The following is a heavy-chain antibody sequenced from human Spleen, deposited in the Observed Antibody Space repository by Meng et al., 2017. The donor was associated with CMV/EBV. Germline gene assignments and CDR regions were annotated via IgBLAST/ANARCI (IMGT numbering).Heavy chain of an antibody. V-gene: IGHV3-7*01. CDR2: IKQDGSEK. Sequence: SGFNFSSYWMSWVRQAPGKGLEWVANIKQDGSEKYYVDSVKGRFTISRDNAKNSLYLQMNSLRAEDTAVYYCARDYCSSTSCYMSIGYWGQGTLVTVSS. CDR3: ARDYCSSTSCYMSIGY. J-gene: IGHJ4*02. CDR1: GFNFSSYW. D-gene: IGHD2-2*02.